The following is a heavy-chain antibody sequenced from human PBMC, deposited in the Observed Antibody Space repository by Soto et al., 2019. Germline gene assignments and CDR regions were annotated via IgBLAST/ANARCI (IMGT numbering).Heavy chain of an antibody. CDR2: INPNSGGT. Sequence: ASVQVSCKASGYTFTGYYMHWVRQAPGQGLEWMGWINPNSGGTNYAQKFQGRVTMTRDTSISTAYMELSRLRSDDTAVYYCAVSPKYGYFDYWGQGTLVAVSS. D-gene: IGHD2-8*01. J-gene: IGHJ4*02. CDR3: AVSPKYGYFDY. V-gene: IGHV1-2*02. CDR1: GYTFTGYY.